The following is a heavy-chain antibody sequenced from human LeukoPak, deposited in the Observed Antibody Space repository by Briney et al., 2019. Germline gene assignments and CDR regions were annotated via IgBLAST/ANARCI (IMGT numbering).Heavy chain of an antibody. V-gene: IGHV4-39*07. CDR3: AREQQWLEPFDY. CDR2: IYYSGST. J-gene: IGHJ4*02. D-gene: IGHD6-19*01. CDR1: GGSISSSSYY. Sequence: SETLSLTCTVSGGSISSSSYYWGWIRQPPGKGLEWIGGIYYSGSTYYNPSLKSRVTISVDTSKNQFSLKLSSVTAADTAVYYCAREQQWLEPFDYWGQGTLVTVSS.